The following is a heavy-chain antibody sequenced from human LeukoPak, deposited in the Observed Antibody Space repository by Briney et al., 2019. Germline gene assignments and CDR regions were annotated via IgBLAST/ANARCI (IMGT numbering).Heavy chain of an antibody. CDR2: INHSGST. J-gene: IGHJ6*03. CDR3: ARGSPSGSYFTYYYYYMDV. V-gene: IGHV4-34*01. Sequence: SETLSLTCAVYGGSFSGYYWSWIRQPPGKGLEWIGEINHSGSTNYNPSLKSRVTISVDTSKNQFSLKLSSVTAADTAVYYCARGSPSGSYFTYYYYYMDVWGKGTTVTVSS. D-gene: IGHD1-26*01. CDR1: GGSFSGYY.